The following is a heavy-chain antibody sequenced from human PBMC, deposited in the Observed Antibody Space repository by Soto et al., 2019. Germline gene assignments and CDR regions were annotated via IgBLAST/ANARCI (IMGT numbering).Heavy chain of an antibody. CDR2: INPNSGGA. Sequence: ASVKVSCKASGYTFTDYYMHWVRQAPGQGLEWMGWINPNSGGANYAQKFQGWVTITRDESISTAYMELSSLRSEDTAVYYCARPIAVAEYYYYYGMDVWGQGTTVTVSS. D-gene: IGHD6-19*01. CDR3: ARPIAVAEYYYYYGMDV. V-gene: IGHV1-2*04. CDR1: GYTFTDYY. J-gene: IGHJ6*02.